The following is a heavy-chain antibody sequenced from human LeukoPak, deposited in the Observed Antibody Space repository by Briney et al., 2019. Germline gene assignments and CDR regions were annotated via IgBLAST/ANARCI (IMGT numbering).Heavy chain of an antibody. J-gene: IGHJ6*03. CDR3: ARMSSSAPFYYYYYMDV. V-gene: IGHV2-70*11. Sequence: SGPALVKPAQTLTLTCTFSGFSLSTSGMCVSWIRQPPGKALEWLARIDWDDDKYYSTSLKTRLTISKDTSKNQVVLTMTNMDPVDTATYYCARMSSSAPFYYYYYMDVWGKGTTVTVSS. D-gene: IGHD3-10*01. CDR1: GFSLSTSGMC. CDR2: IDWDDDK.